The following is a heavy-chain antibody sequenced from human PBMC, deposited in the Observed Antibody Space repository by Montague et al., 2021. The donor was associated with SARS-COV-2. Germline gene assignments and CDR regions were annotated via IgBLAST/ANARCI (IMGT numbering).Heavy chain of an antibody. Sequence: CAISGDSDTGNAARCRWDRQTPSIHLGRQGRTYYRSKWYYDYAVSVKSRMTISPDTSKNQFSLQLSSVTPEDRAVYYCARDPRYSLSWSFDYWGQGTLVTVSS. V-gene: IGHV6-1*01. CDR3: ARDPRYSLSWSFDY. CDR2: TYYRSKWYY. CDR1: GDSDTGNAAR. J-gene: IGHJ4*02. D-gene: IGHD6-13*01.